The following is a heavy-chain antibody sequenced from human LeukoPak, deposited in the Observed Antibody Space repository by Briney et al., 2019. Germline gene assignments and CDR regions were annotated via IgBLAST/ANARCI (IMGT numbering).Heavy chain of an antibody. D-gene: IGHD3-3*01. J-gene: IGHJ4*02. CDR2: IYTSGST. Sequence: SETLSLTCTVSGGSISSYYWSWIRQPPGKGLEWIGDIYTSGSTYYNPSLKSRVTISVDTSKNQFSLKLSSVTAADTAVYYCARHVANFGVVSGFDYWGQGTLVTVSS. CDR1: GGSISSYY. V-gene: IGHV4-4*09. CDR3: ARHVANFGVVSGFDY.